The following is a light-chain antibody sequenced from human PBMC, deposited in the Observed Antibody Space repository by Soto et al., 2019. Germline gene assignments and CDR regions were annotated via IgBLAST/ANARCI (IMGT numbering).Light chain of an antibody. CDR1: SSNIGARYG. V-gene: IGLV1-40*01. CDR2: GNS. J-gene: IGLJ1*01. CDR3: QSYDSRLSVSYV. Sequence: QSVLTQPPSVSGAPGQRVTISCTGSSSNIGARYGVHWYQQLPGPAPKLLIYGNSNRPSGVPDRFSGSKSGTSASLAITGLQAEDEADYYCQSYDSRLSVSYVFGTGTKVTVL.